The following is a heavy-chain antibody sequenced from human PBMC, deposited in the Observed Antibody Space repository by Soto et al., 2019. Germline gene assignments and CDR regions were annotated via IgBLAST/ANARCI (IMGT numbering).Heavy chain of an antibody. D-gene: IGHD2-21*01. CDR2: IYYNGST. V-gene: IGHV4-31*03. CDR3: ARTLRILPGFDP. J-gene: IGHJ5*02. CDR1: GGSISSRSFY. Sequence: QVQLQESGPGVVKPSQTLSLSCTVSGGSISSRSFYWSWIRQRPGKGLEWIGYIYYNGSTYYNPSLKSRVTISVDTSKNQFSLNLTSVTAADTAVYFCARTLRILPGFDPWGQGTLVTVSS.